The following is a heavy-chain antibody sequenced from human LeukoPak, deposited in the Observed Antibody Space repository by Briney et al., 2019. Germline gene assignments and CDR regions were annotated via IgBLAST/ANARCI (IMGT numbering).Heavy chain of an antibody. Sequence: PGGSLRLSCAASGFTFSDYYMSWIRQAPGKGLEWVSYISSSGSTIYYADSVKGRFTISRDNAKNSLYLQMNSLRAEDTALYYCARGKPVTGTPDYYSYGMDVWGQGTMVTVSS. D-gene: IGHD1-20*01. V-gene: IGHV3-11*01. CDR3: ARGKPVTGTPDYYSYGMDV. J-gene: IGHJ6*02. CDR2: ISSSGSTI. CDR1: GFTFSDYY.